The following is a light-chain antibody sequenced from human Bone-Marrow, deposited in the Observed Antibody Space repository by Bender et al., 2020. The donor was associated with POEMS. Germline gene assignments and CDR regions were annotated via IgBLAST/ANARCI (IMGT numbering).Light chain of an antibody. CDR2: DVS. CDR3: GSWDSRLSAVV. Sequence: QSALTQPASVSGSPGQSITISCTGTSSDIGTYNYVSWCQQHPGKAPKLLIYDVSHRPSGVSNRFSGSKSGTSATLGITGLQTGDEADYYCGSWDSRLSAVVFGGGTKLTVL. J-gene: IGLJ2*01. CDR1: SSDIGTYNY. V-gene: IGLV2-14*01.